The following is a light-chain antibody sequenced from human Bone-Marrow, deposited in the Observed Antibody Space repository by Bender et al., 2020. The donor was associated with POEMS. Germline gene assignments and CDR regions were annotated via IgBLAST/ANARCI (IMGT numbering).Light chain of an antibody. J-gene: IGLJ1*01. Sequence: QSALTQPASVSGSPGQSITISCTGTSSDVGSYNLVSWYQQHPGKAPKLMIYDVSNRPSGVSNRFSGSKSGNTASLSISGLQADDEADYYCSSYTTSRTFVFGSGTKVTVL. CDR1: SSDVGSYNL. V-gene: IGLV2-14*02. CDR3: SSYTTSRTFV. CDR2: DVS.